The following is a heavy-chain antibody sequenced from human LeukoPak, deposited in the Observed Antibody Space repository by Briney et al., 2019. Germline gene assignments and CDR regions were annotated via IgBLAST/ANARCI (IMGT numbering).Heavy chain of an antibody. D-gene: IGHD3-16*01. V-gene: IGHV4-31*03. CDR3: ARGLLGYYYYYMDV. Sequence: SETLSFTCTVSGVSISSGGYYWRWIGQHPGKGLEWIGYIYYSGSTYYNPSLKSRVTISVDTSKNQFSLKLSSVTAADTAVYYCARGLLGYYYYYMDVWGKGTTVTVSS. CDR1: GVSISSGGYY. CDR2: IYYSGST. J-gene: IGHJ6*03.